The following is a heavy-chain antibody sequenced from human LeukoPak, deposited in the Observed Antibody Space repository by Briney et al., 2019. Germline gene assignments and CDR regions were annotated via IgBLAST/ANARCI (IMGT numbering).Heavy chain of an antibody. J-gene: IGHJ5*02. D-gene: IGHD1-26*01. V-gene: IGHV1-46*01. CDR2: INPSGSSA. Sequence: GASVKVSCRASGYSFTSYYMHWVRQAPGQGLEWMGFINPSGSSAAYAQKFQGRLTMTRDMFTSTDYMELTSLTSDDTAVYYCARDNSVGETAWWSDPWGQGTLVTVSS. CDR1: GYSFTSYY. CDR3: ARDNSVGETAWWSDP.